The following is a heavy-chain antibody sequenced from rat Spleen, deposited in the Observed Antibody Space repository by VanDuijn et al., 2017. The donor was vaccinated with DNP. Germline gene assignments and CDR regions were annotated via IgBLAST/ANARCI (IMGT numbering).Heavy chain of an antibody. J-gene: IGHJ2*01. CDR2: INTGSGGT. CDR1: GYTFTSYY. CDR3: ARRGAAMSWFAY. D-gene: IGHD1-2*01. V-gene: IGHV1-43*01. Sequence: QVQLQQSGGELAKPGSSVQISCKASGYTFTSYYIGWIKQTTGQGLEYIGYINTGSGGTNYNEKFKGKATLTVDKSSSTAFMQLSSLTPDDSAVYYCARRGAAMSWFAYWGQGVMVTVSS.